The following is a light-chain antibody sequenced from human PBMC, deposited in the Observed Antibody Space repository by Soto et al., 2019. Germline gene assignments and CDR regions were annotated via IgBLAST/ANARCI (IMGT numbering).Light chain of an antibody. Sequence: QSALTRPPSVSGSPGQSVTISCTGTSTDFVSYNRVSWYQQPPGTAPKLIIYEASNRPSGVPDRFSGSKSGNTASLTISGLQAADEAAYYCSLYKSENTYVFGTGTKVTVL. J-gene: IGLJ1*01. CDR2: EAS. CDR3: SLYKSENTYV. V-gene: IGLV2-18*01. CDR1: STDFVSYNR.